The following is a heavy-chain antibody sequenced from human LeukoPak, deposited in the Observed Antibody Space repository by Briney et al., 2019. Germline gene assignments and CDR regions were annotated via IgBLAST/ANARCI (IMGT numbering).Heavy chain of an antibody. CDR3: ARETLGTWHLDY. CDR1: AGTISSSSHY. CDR2: IFYSGST. Sequence: PSETLSLTCTVSAGTISSSSHYWGWIRQSPGKGLEWIGSIFYSGSTYRNPSLKSRLTISADTSKNQFSLNLTSVTAADTAVYYCARETLGTWHLDYWGQGTLVTVSS. J-gene: IGHJ4*02. D-gene: IGHD7-27*01. V-gene: IGHV4-39*07.